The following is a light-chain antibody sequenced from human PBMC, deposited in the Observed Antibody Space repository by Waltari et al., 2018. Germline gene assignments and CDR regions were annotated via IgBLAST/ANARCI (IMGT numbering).Light chain of an antibody. CDR1: SSDVGGYNS. Sequence: QSALTQPASVSGSPGQSITISCPGTSSDVGGYNSVSWYQQYPGKAPQLMIYGVSYRPSGISNRFSGSKSGNTATLTISGLQAEDEADYYCSSYTSTKTGVFGTGTKVTVL. CDR3: SSYTSTKTGV. V-gene: IGLV2-14*01. CDR2: GVS. J-gene: IGLJ1*01.